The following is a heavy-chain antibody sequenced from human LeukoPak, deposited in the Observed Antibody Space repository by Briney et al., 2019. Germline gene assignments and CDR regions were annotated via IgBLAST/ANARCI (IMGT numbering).Heavy chain of an antibody. Sequence: GGSLRLSCAASGLTFSSYGINWVRQAPGKGLEWVSSVSSSSSYIYYADSVKGRFTISRDNAKNSLYLQMNSLRAEDTAVYFCARARRARYCSGSSCYGELYWGQGTLVTVSS. D-gene: IGHD2-15*01. J-gene: IGHJ4*02. CDR2: VSSSSSYI. CDR1: GLTFSSYG. V-gene: IGHV3-21*04. CDR3: ARARRARYCSGSSCYGELY.